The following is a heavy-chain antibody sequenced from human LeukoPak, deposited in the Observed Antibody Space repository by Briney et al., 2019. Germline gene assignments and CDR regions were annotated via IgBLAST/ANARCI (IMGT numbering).Heavy chain of an antibody. V-gene: IGHV3-23*01. CDR3: AKLRWEVTHYWYFDL. CDR1: GFTFNNYA. CDR2: ISPSGGST. J-gene: IGHJ2*01. Sequence: GGSLRLSCAASGFTFNNYAMSWVRQAPGKGLEWVSAISPSGGSTYFAASVRGRFTISRDNSKNTVYVQMNSLRAEDTAVYYCAKLRWEVTHYWYFDLWGRGTLVTVSS. D-gene: IGHD4-23*01.